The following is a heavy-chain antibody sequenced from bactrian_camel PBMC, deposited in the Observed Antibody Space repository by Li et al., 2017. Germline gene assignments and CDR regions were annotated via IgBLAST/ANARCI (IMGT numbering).Heavy chain of an antibody. CDR2: IVSDGRT. D-gene: IGHD7*01. CDR3: AARKNWWCDFVRASFPY. Sequence: HVQLVESGGGSVQAGGSLRLSCAASGFTYGSYCMGWFRQAPGKEREGVAAIVSDGRTIYAFSVKGRFTISQDNANNTLYLQMSSLKPEDTAMYYCAARKNWWCDFVRASFPYWGQGTQVTVS. J-gene: IGHJ4*01. CDR1: GFTYGSYC. V-gene: IGHV3S55*01.